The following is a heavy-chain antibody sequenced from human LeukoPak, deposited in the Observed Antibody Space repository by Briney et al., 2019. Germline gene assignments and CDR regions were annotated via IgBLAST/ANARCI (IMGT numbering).Heavy chain of an antibody. D-gene: IGHD2-21*02. CDR1: GYIFTGYF. CDR2: SNPNSGGT. CDR3: ASALAYCGGDCYSVFAAFDI. J-gene: IGHJ3*02. Sequence: ASVRVSCKASGYIFTGYFMDRVRQATGQGLEWMGRSNPNSGGTNYAQMFQGRVTMTRDTSISTAYMELSRLRSDDTAVYYCASALAYCGGDCYSVFAAFDIWGQGTMVTVSS. V-gene: IGHV1-2*06.